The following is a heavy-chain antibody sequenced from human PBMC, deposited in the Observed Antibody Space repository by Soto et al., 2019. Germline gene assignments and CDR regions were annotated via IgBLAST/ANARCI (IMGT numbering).Heavy chain of an antibody. J-gene: IGHJ5*02. Sequence: SETLSLTCTVSGGSISSGGYYWSWIRQHPGKGLEWIGYIYYSGSTYYNPSLKSRVTISVDTSKNQFSLKLSSVTAADTAVYYCARAGSTIFGVVIIEWFDPWGQGTLVTVSS. CDR2: IYYSGST. CDR3: ARAGSTIFGVVIIEWFDP. CDR1: GGSISSGGYY. V-gene: IGHV4-31*03. D-gene: IGHD3-3*01.